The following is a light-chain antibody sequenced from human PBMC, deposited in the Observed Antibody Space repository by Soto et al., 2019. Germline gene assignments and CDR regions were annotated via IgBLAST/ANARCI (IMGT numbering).Light chain of an antibody. Sequence: EIVLTQSPGTLSLSPGERATLSCRASQSVSSNFLAWYQQKLGQPPRLLIYGASRRATGIPDRFSGSGSGTVFTLTISRLEPEDFAVYYCQQYGSSAYTFGQGTKLEIK. J-gene: IGKJ2*01. CDR1: QSVSSNF. CDR3: QQYGSSAYT. CDR2: GAS. V-gene: IGKV3-20*01.